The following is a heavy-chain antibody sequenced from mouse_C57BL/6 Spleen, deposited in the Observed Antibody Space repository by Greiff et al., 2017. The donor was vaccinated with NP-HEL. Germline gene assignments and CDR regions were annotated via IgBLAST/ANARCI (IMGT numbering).Heavy chain of an antibody. J-gene: IGHJ2*01. V-gene: IGHV5-4*03. CDR3: ARVPPDSYYFDY. CDR1: GFTFSSYA. CDR2: ISDGGSYT. Sequence: DVKLVESGGGLVKPGGSLKLSCAASGFTFSSYAMSWVRQTPEKRLERVATISDGGSYTYYPDNVKGRFTISRDNAKNNLYLQMSHLKSEDTAMYYCARVPPDSYYFDYWGQGTTLTVSS.